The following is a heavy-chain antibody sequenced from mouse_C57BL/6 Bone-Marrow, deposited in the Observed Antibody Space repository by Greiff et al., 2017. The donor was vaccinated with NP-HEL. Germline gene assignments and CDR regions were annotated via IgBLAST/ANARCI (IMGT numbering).Heavy chain of an antibody. CDR2: IDPSDSYT. Sequence: QVQLQQPGAELVMPGASVKLSCKASGYTFTSYWMHWVKQRPGQGLEWIGEIDPSDSYTNYNQKFKGKSTLTVDKSSSTAYMQLSSLTSEDSAVYYCAREDYYGSSLCMAMDYWGQGTSVTVSS. V-gene: IGHV1-69*01. J-gene: IGHJ4*01. CDR3: AREDYYGSSLCMAMDY. D-gene: IGHD1-1*01. CDR1: GYTFTSYW.